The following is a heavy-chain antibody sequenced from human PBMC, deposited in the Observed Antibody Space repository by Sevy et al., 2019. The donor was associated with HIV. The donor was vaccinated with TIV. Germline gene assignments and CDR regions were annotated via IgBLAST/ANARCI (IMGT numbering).Heavy chain of an antibody. V-gene: IGHV3-23*01. J-gene: IGHJ4*02. CDR1: GFTFSSYA. Sequence: GGSLRLSCAASGFTFSSYAMSWVRQAPGKGLEWVSAISGSGGSTYYADSVKGRFTISRDNSKNTLYLQMNRLRAEDTAVYYCARAARGYCSGGSCYFDYWGQGTLVTVSS. CDR3: ARAARGYCSGGSCYFDY. CDR2: ISGSGGST. D-gene: IGHD2-15*01.